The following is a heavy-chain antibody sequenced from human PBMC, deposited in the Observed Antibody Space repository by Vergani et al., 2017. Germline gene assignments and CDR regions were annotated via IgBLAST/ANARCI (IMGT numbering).Heavy chain of an antibody. V-gene: IGHV4-31*03. CDR3: ARGNGDFVYFDY. J-gene: IGHJ4*02. CDR1: GGSINSGGYY. CDR2: IYYTGNT. Sequence: VQLQESGPGLVKPSQTLSLTCTVSGGSINSGGYYWSWIRQHPVKGLEWLGYIYYTGNTYYNPSLKSRVTISTDTSKQRFSLNLSSVTAADTAFYYCARGNGDFVYFDYWGQGTLVTVSS. D-gene: IGHD4-17*01.